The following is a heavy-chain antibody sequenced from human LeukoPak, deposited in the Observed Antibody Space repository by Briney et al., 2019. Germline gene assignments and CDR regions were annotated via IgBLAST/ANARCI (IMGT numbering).Heavy chain of an antibody. Sequence: GGSLRLSCAASAFTFSLYWMHWVRQGPGKGLMWVSRLNEDGSTADYADSVKGRFTMSRDNAKGKVFLEMRSLTVEDTAIYFCVRERIYYSDLAYKERENFDPWGRGTLVTVSS. CDR3: VRERIYYSDLAYKERENFDP. CDR1: AFTFSLYW. J-gene: IGHJ5*02. D-gene: IGHD1-26*01. V-gene: IGHV3-74*01. CDR2: LNEDGSTA.